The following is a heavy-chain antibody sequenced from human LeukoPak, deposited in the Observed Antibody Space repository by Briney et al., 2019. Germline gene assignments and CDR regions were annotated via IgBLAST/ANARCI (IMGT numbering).Heavy chain of an antibody. Sequence: SETLSLTCAVYGESFSDYYWSWIRQPPGKGLEWIGEINHSGSTNYSPSLKSRVTISVNTSKNQFSLKLTSVTAADTAVYYCARGRGRYMTTVTHFDYWGQGTLVTVSS. CDR3: ARGRGRYMTTVTHFDY. CDR2: INHSGST. D-gene: IGHD4-17*01. J-gene: IGHJ4*02. CDR1: GESFSDYY. V-gene: IGHV4-34*01.